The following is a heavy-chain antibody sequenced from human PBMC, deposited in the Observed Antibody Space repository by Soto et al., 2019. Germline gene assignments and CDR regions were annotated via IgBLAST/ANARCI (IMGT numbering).Heavy chain of an antibody. J-gene: IGHJ6*02. Sequence: SQTLSLTCAISGDSVSSNSAALNWIRQSPSRGLEWLGRTYYRSKWYNDYAVSVKSRITINPDTSKNQFSLQLNSVTPEDTAVYYCARGLKQGARSRAGTYYYYGMDVWGQGTTVTVS. V-gene: IGHV6-1*01. CDR1: GDSVSSNSAA. D-gene: IGHD6-19*01. CDR2: TYYRSKWYN. CDR3: ARGLKQGARSRAGTYYYYGMDV.